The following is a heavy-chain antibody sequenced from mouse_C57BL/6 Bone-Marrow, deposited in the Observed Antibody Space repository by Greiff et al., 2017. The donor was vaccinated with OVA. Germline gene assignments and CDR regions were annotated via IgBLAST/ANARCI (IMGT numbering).Heavy chain of an antibody. CDR2: INPSSGYT. V-gene: IGHV1-4*01. CDR3: ARWPGYAMDY. J-gene: IGHJ4*01. Sequence: VQLRQSGAELARPGASVKMSCKASGYTFTSYTMHWVKQRPGQGLEWIGYINPSSGYTKYNQKIKDKATLTADKSTSTAYMQLSSLTSEDSEVYYCARWPGYAMDYWGQGTSVTVSS. CDR1: GYTFTSYT.